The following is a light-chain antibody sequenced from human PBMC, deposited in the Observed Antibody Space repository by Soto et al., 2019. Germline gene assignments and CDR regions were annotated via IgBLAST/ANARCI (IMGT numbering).Light chain of an antibody. CDR2: GAS. CDR1: QSVSSSH. V-gene: IGKV3-20*01. J-gene: IGKJ3*01. Sequence: EIVLTQAPGTLSLSPGERATLSCSASQSVSSSHLAWYQQKPGQAPRLLIYGASNRATGIPDRFSGSGAGTDFTLTISRLEPEDFAVYYCQQYGTSPFTFGPGTKVDIK. CDR3: QQYGTSPFT.